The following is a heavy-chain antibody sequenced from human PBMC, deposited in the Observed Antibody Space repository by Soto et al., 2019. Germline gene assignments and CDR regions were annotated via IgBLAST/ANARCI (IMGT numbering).Heavy chain of an antibody. CDR1: GFSLSTSGVG. D-gene: IGHD3-10*01. V-gene: IGHV2-5*01. Sequence: QITLKESGPTLVKPTQTLTLTCTFSGFSLSTSGVGVGWIRQPPGKALEWLALIYWNDDKRYSPSLKSRLTITKDTSKNQVVLTMTNMDPVDTATYYCAHRSGQGPGSGSYYHTYYYYGMDVWGQGTTVTVSS. CDR3: AHRSGQGPGSGSYYHTYYYYGMDV. J-gene: IGHJ6*02. CDR2: IYWNDDK.